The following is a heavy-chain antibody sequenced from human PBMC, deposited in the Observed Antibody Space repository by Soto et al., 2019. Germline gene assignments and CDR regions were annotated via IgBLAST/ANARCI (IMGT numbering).Heavy chain of an antibody. CDR1: GGTFSSYA. CDR3: ARHVPAAGYYYGMDV. J-gene: IGHJ6*02. V-gene: IGHV1-69*12. D-gene: IGHD2-2*01. CDR2: IIPIFGTA. Sequence: QVQLVQSGAEVKKPGSSVKVSCKASGGTFSSYAISWVRQAPGQGLEWMGGIIPIFGTANYAQKFQGRGTITANESTRTAYMELSSLRSEDTAVYYCARHVPAAGYYYGMDVWGQGTTVTVSS.